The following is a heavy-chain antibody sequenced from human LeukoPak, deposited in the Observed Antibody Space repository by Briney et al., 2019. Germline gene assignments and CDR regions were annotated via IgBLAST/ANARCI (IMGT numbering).Heavy chain of an antibody. J-gene: IGHJ4*02. CDR2: VSYFRNA. Sequence: SETLSLTCSVSNGSITTTRFYWAWIRQSPGQRLEWIGSVSYFRNAYYRPSLLSRATISIDPSKKRTSLNLTSVTARTTAIYYYATHKEGSYFESWGQGTLVTVSS. CDR3: ATHKEGSYFES. V-gene: IGHV4-39*01. CDR1: NGSITTTRFY. D-gene: IGHD3-10*01.